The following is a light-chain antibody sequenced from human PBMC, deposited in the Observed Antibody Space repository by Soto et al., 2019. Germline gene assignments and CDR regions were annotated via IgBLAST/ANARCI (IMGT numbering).Light chain of an antibody. Sequence: QSALTQPRSVSGSPGQSVTISCAGTSSDVGAYNWVSWYQQHPGKVPKLIIYDVTRRPSGVPDRFSGSKSANTASLTISGLHADDEADYYCCSYAGSYTLVFGGGTKLTVL. V-gene: IGLV2-11*01. CDR3: CSYAGSYTLV. J-gene: IGLJ3*02. CDR2: DVT. CDR1: SSDVGAYNW.